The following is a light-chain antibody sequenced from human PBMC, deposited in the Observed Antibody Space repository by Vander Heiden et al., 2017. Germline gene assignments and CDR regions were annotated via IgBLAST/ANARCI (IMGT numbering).Light chain of an antibody. CDR3: QVWDSSSGV. CDR2: DDR. CDR1: NKEDKI. J-gene: IGLJ1*01. V-gene: IGLV3-21*03. Sequence: SYVLPQTPSVSVAPGKTARITCVGSNKEDKIFHGYQQKPGQAPVLVVYDDRYRPPGIPARFSGSNSGNRATLTISRVEDGDEADYYCQVWDSSSGVFGTGTTVTVL.